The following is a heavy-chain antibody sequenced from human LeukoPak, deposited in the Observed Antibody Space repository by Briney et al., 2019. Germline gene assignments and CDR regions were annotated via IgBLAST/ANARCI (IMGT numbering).Heavy chain of an antibody. D-gene: IGHD6-13*01. CDR1: GGSISSSSYY. CDR2: IYYSGST. Sequence: SETLSLTCTVSGGSISSSSYYWGWIRQLPGKGLEWIGSIYYSGSTYYNPSLKSRVTISVDTSKNQFSLKLSSVTAADTAVYYCACIAAAGTHFDYWGQGTLVTVSS. J-gene: IGHJ4*02. CDR3: ACIAAAGTHFDY. V-gene: IGHV4-39*07.